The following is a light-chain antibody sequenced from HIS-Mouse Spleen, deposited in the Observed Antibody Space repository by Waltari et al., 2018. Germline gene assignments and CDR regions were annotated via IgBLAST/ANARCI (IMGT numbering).Light chain of an antibody. CDR2: EGS. CDR3: CSYAGSSTLV. J-gene: IGLJ3*02. Sequence: QSALTQPASVSGSPGQAITIPCTGTGSAVRRYNLVSWYQQHPGKAPKLMIYEGSKRPSGVSNRFSGSKSGNTASLTISGLQAEDEADYYCCSYAGSSTLVFGGGTKLTVL. V-gene: IGLV2-23*01. CDR1: GSAVRRYNL.